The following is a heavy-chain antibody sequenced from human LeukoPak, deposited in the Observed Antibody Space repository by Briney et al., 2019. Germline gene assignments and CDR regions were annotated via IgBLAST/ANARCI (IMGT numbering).Heavy chain of an antibody. CDR1: GYTFTSYD. CDR2: MNPNSGNT. V-gene: IGHV1-8*01. D-gene: IGHD4-23*01. Sequence: GASVKVSCKXSGYTFTSYDINWVRQATGQGLEWMGWMNPNSGNTGYAQKFQGRVTMTRNTSISTAYMELSSLRSEDTAVYYCARGGGGYGGNPPHYYYMDVWGKGTTVTVSS. CDR3: ARGGGGYGGNPPHYYYMDV. J-gene: IGHJ6*03.